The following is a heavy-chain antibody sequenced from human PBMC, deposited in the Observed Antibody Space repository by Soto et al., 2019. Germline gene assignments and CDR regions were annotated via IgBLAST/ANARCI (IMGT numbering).Heavy chain of an antibody. CDR2: IKAGGGDT. CDR3: KRDVVASSPPGADY. J-gene: IGHJ4*02. Sequence: EVQLLGSGGGLVRPGGSLRLSCAASGFTFSIFPMSWVRQAPGKGPEWVAAIKAGGGDTYYADSVKGRFTISRDNSTNILYLQMNSLTVEDTAMYYCKRDVVASSPPGADYWGQGTLVTVSS. D-gene: IGHD5-12*01. V-gene: IGHV3-23*01. CDR1: GFTFSIFP.